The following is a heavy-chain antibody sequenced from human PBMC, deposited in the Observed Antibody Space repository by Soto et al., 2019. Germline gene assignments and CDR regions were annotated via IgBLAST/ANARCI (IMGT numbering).Heavy chain of an antibody. CDR2: INPSGGST. Sequence: ASVKVSCNASGYTFTSYYMHWVRQPPGQGLEWMGIINPSGGSTSNAQKYQGRVTITRATSTSTVYMELSSLRSEDTAVYYCARLDTPLEDSHIPYYYGMDVWGQGTTVTVSS. CDR3: ARLDTPLEDSHIPYYYGMDV. D-gene: IGHD2-15*01. CDR1: GYTFTSYY. V-gene: IGHV1-46*01. J-gene: IGHJ6*02.